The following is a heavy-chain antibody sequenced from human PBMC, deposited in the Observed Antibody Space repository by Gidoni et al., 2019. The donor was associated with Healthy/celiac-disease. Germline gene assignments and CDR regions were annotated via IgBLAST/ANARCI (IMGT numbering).Heavy chain of an antibody. V-gene: IGHV3-74*01. D-gene: IGHD2-2*01. Sequence: EVQLVESGGGLVQPGGSLRLSCAASGFTFRSYWMPWVRQAPGKGLVWVSRINSDGSSTSYADSVKGRFTISRDNAKNTLYLQMNSLRAEDTAVYYCARDDIVVVPAAIEYYYYYMDVWGKGTTVTVSS. CDR3: ARDDIVVVPAAIEYYYYYMDV. CDR1: GFTFRSYW. J-gene: IGHJ6*03. CDR2: INSDGSST.